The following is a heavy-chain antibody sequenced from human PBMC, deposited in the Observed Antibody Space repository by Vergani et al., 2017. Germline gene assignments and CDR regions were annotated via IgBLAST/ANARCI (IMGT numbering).Heavy chain of an antibody. CDR1: GFTFRSYA. V-gene: IGHV3-23*01. CDR2: ISYSGGRT. Sequence: EVQLLESGGGLVQPGGSLRLSCAASGFTFRSYAMSWVRQAPGKGLEWVSTISYSGGRTYYADSVKGRFTISRDNSKNTLYLQMNSLRAEDTAVYYCATAGGYIDYWGQGTLVTVSS. CDR3: ATAGGYIDY. D-gene: IGHD6-13*01. J-gene: IGHJ4*02.